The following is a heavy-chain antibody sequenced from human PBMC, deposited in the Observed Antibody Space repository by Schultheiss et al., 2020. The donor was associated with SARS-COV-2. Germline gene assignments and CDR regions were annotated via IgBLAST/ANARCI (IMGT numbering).Heavy chain of an antibody. D-gene: IGHD3-10*01. V-gene: IGHV4-34*01. CDR3: ARIGMVRAVRDAFDT. CDR2: INHSGST. J-gene: IGHJ3*02. Sequence: SETLSLTCAVYGGSFSGYYWSWIRQPPGKGLEWIGEINHSGSTNYNPSLKSRVTTSLDTSKNQFSLRLSSVTAADTALYYCARIGMVRAVRDAFDTWGQGTMVTVSS. CDR1: GGSFSGYY.